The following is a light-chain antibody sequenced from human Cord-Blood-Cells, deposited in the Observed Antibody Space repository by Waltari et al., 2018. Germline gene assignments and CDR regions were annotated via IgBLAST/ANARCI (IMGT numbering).Light chain of an antibody. CDR3: QQSYSTLGRT. V-gene: IGKV1-39*01. Sequence: DIQMTQSPSSLSASVGDRVTITCRASQSISSYLNWYQQKTGKAPKLLIYAASSLQSGVPSMFSGSGSGTDFTLTISSLQPEDFATYYCQQSYSTLGRTFGQGTKVEIK. CDR1: QSISSY. CDR2: AAS. J-gene: IGKJ1*01.